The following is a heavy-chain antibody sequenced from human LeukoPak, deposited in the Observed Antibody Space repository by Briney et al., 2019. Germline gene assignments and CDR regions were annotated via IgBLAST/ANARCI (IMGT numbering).Heavy chain of an antibody. CDR2: INAGNGNT. V-gene: IGHV1-3*01. CDR1: GYTFTSYA. Sequence: ASVKVSCKASGYTFTSYAMHWVRQAPGQRLEWMGWINAGNGNTKYSQKFQGRVTITRDTSASTAYMELSSLRSEDTAVYYCARVRIVGARLHAFDIWGQGTMVTVSS. J-gene: IGHJ3*02. D-gene: IGHD1-26*01. CDR3: ARVRIVGARLHAFDI.